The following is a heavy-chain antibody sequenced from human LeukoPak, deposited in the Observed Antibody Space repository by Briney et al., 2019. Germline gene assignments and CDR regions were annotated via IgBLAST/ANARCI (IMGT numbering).Heavy chain of an antibody. CDR1: GGSISSCY. V-gene: IGHV4-4*07. J-gene: IGHJ4*02. Sequence: SETLSLTCTVSGGSISSCYWSWIRQPAGKGLEWIGRIYTSGSTNYNPSLKSRVTMSVDTSKNQFSLKLSSVTAADTAVYYCAIGYSYGYPPKYFDYWGQGTLVTVSS. D-gene: IGHD5-18*01. CDR3: AIGYSYGYPPKYFDY. CDR2: IYTSGST.